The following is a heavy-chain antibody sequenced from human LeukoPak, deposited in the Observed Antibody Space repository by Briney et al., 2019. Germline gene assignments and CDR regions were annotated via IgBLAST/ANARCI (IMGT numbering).Heavy chain of an antibody. CDR2: ISSSSSYI. D-gene: IGHD3-10*01. J-gene: IGHJ6*02. CDR1: GFTFSSYG. V-gene: IGHV3-21*01. Sequence: PGRSLRLSCAASGFTFSSYGMHWVRQAPGKGLEWVSSISSSSSYIYYADSVKGRFTISRDNAKNSLYLQMNSLRAEDTAVYYCASWVGFGESQYYYGMDVWGQGTTVTVSS. CDR3: ASWVGFGESQYYYGMDV.